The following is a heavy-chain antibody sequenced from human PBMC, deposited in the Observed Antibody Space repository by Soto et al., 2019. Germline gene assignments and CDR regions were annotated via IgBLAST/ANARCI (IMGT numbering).Heavy chain of an antibody. Sequence: PGGSLRLSCAASGFTFSSYAMNWVRQAPGKGLEWVSYISSSGSTIYYADSVKGRFTISRDNAKNSLYLQMNSLRAEDTAVYYCARVRTIATIIMLGMDVWGQGTTVTVSS. CDR1: GFTFSSYA. V-gene: IGHV3-48*03. J-gene: IGHJ6*02. CDR3: ARVRTIATIIMLGMDV. CDR2: ISSSGSTI. D-gene: IGHD3-9*01.